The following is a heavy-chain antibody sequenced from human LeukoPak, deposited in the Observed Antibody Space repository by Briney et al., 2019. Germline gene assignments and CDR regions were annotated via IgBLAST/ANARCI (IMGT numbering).Heavy chain of an antibody. D-gene: IGHD6-13*01. CDR3: ARGYSSSWYSN. CDR2: IYYNGST. V-gene: IGHV4-59*01. J-gene: IGHJ4*02. Sequence: SETLSLTCTVSGGSISSYYWSWIRQPPGKGLEWIGYIYYNGSTNYNPSLKSRVTISVDTSKNQFSLKLSSVTAADTAVYYCARGYSSSWYSNWGQGTLVTVSS. CDR1: GGSISSYY.